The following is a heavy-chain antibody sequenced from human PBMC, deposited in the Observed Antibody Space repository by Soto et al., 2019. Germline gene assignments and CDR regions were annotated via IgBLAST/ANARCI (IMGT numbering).Heavy chain of an antibody. V-gene: IGHV3-23*01. D-gene: IGHD3-3*01. Sequence: PGGSLRLSCAASGFTFSSYAMSWVRQAPGKGLEWVSAISGSGGSTYYADSVKGRFTISRDNSKNTLYLQMNSLRAEDTAVYYCAKDLRITIFGVVIQAAGYDYWGQGTLVTVSS. CDR2: ISGSGGST. J-gene: IGHJ4*02. CDR3: AKDLRITIFGVVIQAAGYDY. CDR1: GFTFSSYA.